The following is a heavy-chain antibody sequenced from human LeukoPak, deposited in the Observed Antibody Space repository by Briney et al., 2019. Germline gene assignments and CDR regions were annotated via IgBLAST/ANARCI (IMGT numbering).Heavy chain of an antibody. Sequence: PGESLKISCKASGYSFTTYWIGWVRQVPGKGLEWMGIMFPGNSDTRYSPSFQGQVSMSADKSINTAYLQWSSLKASDTAIYYCARRLTDLEYTWFDPWGQGTLVSVSS. J-gene: IGHJ5*02. D-gene: IGHD3-3*01. CDR2: MFPGNSDT. V-gene: IGHV5-51*01. CDR3: ARRLTDLEYTWFDP. CDR1: GYSFTTYW.